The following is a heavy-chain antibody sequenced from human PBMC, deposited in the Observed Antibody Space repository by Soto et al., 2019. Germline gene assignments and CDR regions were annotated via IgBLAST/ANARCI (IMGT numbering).Heavy chain of an antibody. D-gene: IGHD3-22*01. CDR1: GGTFSSYA. V-gene: IGHV1-69*13. CDR2: IIPIFGTA. J-gene: IGHJ4*02. CDR3: ASSGYPQGRLQIGAYYFDY. Sequence: SVKSSCKATGGTFSSYAISWVRQAPGQGLEWMGGIIPIFGTANYAQKFQGRVTITADESTSTADMELSSLRSEDTAVYYCASSGYPQGRLQIGAYYFDYRRQGTPVP.